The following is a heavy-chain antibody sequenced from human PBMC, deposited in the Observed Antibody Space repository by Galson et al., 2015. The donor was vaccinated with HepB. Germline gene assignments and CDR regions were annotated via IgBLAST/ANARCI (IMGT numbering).Heavy chain of an antibody. J-gene: IGHJ6*02. D-gene: IGHD3-9*01. V-gene: IGHV1-24*01. CDR3: ATDPPLRYFDQPPYGMDV. Sequence: SVKVSCKVSGYTLTELSMHWVRQAPGKGLEWMGGFDPEDGETIYAQKFQGRVTMTEDTSTDTAYMELSSLRSEDTAVYYCATDPPLRYFDQPPYGMDVWGQGTTVTVSS. CDR2: FDPEDGET. CDR1: GYTLTELS.